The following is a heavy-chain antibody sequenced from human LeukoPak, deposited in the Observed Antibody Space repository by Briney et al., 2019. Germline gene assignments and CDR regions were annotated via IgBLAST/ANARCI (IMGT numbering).Heavy chain of an antibody. CDR3: ARDGGISGWVDY. J-gene: IGHJ4*02. D-gene: IGHD6-19*01. Sequence: PGGSLRLSCAASGFTFSSYSMNWVRQAPGKGLEWVSSISSSSSYIYYADSVKGRFTISRDNAKNTLYLQMNSLRAEDTAVYYCARDGGISGWVDYWGQGTLVTVSS. V-gene: IGHV3-21*01. CDR1: GFTFSSYS. CDR2: ISSSSSYI.